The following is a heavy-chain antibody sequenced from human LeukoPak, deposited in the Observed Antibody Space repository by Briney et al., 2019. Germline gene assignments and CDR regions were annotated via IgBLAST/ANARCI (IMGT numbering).Heavy chain of an antibody. CDR2: IHTSGST. V-gene: IGHV4-4*07. J-gene: IGHJ4*02. CDR3: ARVTGYVMEDYFDY. CDR1: GGSISSYY. D-gene: IGHD6-13*01. Sequence: SETLSLTCTVSGGSISSYYWSWIRQPAGKGLEWIGRIHTSGSTNYNPSLKSRVTMSVDTSKNQFSLRLSSVTAADTAVYYCARVTGYVMEDYFDYWGQGTLVTVSS.